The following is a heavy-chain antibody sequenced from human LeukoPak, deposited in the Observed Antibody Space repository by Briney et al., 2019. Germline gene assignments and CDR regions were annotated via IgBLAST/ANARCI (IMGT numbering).Heavy chain of an antibody. CDR1: GGSFSGYY. CDR3: ARAAWELLETRKLTY. Sequence: SEALSLTCAVYGGSFSGYYWSWIRQPPEKGLEWIGEINHSGTTDSNPSLKSRVTISVDTSKDQFSLKLSSVTAADTAVYYCARAAWELLETRKLTYWGPGTLITVSS. V-gene: IGHV4-34*01. D-gene: IGHD1-26*01. J-gene: IGHJ4*02. CDR2: INHSGTT.